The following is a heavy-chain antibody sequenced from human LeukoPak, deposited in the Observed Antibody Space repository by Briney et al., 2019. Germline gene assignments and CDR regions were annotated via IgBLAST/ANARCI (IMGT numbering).Heavy chain of an antibody. CDR3: ARLFRDVTTFDY. Sequence: PGGSLRLSCTASGFTSGSSWMSWVRQAPGRGLEWVASIKQDGSQIYYVDSVKGRFTISRDNAKNSLYLLMNSLRAEDTAVYYCARLFRDVTTFDYWGQGTLVTVSS. CDR2: IKQDGSQI. J-gene: IGHJ4*02. V-gene: IGHV3-7*01. CDR1: GFTSGSSW. D-gene: IGHD1-1*01.